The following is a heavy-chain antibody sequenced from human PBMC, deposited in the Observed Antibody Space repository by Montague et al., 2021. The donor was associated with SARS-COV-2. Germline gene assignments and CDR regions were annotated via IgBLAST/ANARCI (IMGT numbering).Heavy chain of an antibody. CDR3: ARVRYYGSGTSLGMDV. CDR1: GGSFSGYC. D-gene: IGHD3-10*01. V-gene: IGHV4-34*01. Sequence: SETLSLTCAVYGGSFSGYCWSWIRQPPGKGLEWIGEINHSGSTNYNPSLKSRVTISVDTSKNQFSLKLSSVTAADTAVYYCARVRYYGSGTSLGMDVWGQGTTATVS. J-gene: IGHJ6*02. CDR2: INHSGST.